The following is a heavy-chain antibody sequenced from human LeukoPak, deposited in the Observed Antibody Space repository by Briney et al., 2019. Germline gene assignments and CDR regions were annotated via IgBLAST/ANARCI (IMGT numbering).Heavy chain of an antibody. CDR1: GGSISSSSYY. CDR3: ARYHRRGGIVVVTAYDY. CDR2: IYYSGST. J-gene: IGHJ4*02. V-gene: IGHV4-39*07. D-gene: IGHD2-21*02. Sequence: SETLSLTCTVSGGSISSSSYYWGWIRQPPGRGLEWIGSIYYSGSTYYNPSLKSRVTISVDTSKNQFSLKLSSVTAADTAVYYCARYHRRGGIVVVTAYDYWGQGTLVTVSS.